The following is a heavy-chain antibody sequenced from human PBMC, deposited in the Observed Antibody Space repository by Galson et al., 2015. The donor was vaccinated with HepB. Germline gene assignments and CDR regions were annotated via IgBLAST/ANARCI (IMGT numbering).Heavy chain of an antibody. CDR3: AREGFAAIVGEELITGGRGKESTAPTPPPRAHRSSP. D-gene: IGHD1-14*01. Sequence: SLRLSCAASGFSFNEYAMSWVRQAPGKGLEWISVMSRSGHRIAYSDSVKGRFTVSRDDSKNTVYLQMNSLRADDTALYYCAREGFAAIVGEELITGGRGKESTAPTPPPRAHRSSPWR. CDR1: GFSFNEYA. CDR2: MSRSGHRI. J-gene: IGHJ5*02. V-gene: IGHV3-23*01.